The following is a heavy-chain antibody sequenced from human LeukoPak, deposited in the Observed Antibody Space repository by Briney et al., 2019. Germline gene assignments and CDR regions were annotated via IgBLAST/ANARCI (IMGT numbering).Heavy chain of an antibody. Sequence: PGGSLRLSCAASGFTFSSYAMHWVRQAPGKGLEWVAVISYDGSNKYYADSVKGRFTISRDNSKNTLYLQMNSLRAEDTAVYYCARVTYCSSISCYAGMGHSGAFDIWGQGTMVTVSS. J-gene: IGHJ3*02. V-gene: IGHV3-30*04. CDR3: ARVTYCSSISCYAGMGHSGAFDI. CDR1: GFTFSSYA. CDR2: ISYDGSNK. D-gene: IGHD2-2*01.